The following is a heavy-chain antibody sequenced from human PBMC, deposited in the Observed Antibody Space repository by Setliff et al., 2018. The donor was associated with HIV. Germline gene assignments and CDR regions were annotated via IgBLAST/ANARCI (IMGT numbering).Heavy chain of an antibody. J-gene: IGHJ2*01. Sequence: PGESLKISCKGSGYRFTSYWIGWVRQMPGKGLEWMGIIYPGDSDTRYSPSFQGQVTISVDKSISTAYLQWRSLKASDTAIYYCARAIDFLTEELNWCLDLWGRGTLVTVSS. CDR2: IYPGDSDT. V-gene: IGHV5-51*01. D-gene: IGHD3-9*01. CDR1: GYRFTSYW. CDR3: ARAIDFLTEELNWCLDL.